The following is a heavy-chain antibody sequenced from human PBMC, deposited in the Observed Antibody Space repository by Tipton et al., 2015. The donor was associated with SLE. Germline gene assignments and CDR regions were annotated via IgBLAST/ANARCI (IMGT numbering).Heavy chain of an antibody. CDR3: ARELKTMVRGVIGAFDI. J-gene: IGHJ3*02. CDR1: GFTFSSYS. V-gene: IGHV3-21*01. CDR2: ISTSSSYI. D-gene: IGHD3-10*01. Sequence: GSLRLSCAASGFTFSSYSMNWVRQAPGKGLEWVSSISTSSSYIYYADSVKGRFTISRDNARNSLYLQMNSLRAEDTAVYYCARELKTMVRGVIGAFDIWGQGTMVTVSS.